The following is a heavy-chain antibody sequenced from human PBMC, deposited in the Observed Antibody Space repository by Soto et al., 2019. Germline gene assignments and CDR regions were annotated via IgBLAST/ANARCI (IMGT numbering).Heavy chain of an antibody. CDR1: GGSISSGDYY. V-gene: IGHV4-30-4*01. Sequence: PSETLSLTCTVSGGSISSGDYYWSWICQPPGKGLEWIGYIYYSGSTYYNPSLKSRVTISVDTSKNQFSLKLSSVTAADTAVYYCARVKDKWLRFYFDYWGQGTLVTVSS. CDR2: IYYSGST. CDR3: ARVKDKWLRFYFDY. J-gene: IGHJ4*02. D-gene: IGHD5-12*01.